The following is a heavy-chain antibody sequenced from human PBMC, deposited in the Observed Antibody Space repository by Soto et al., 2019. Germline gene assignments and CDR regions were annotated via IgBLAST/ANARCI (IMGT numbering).Heavy chain of an antibody. V-gene: IGHV4-59*01. CDR1: GGSISSYY. CDR3: ARRYGDAVDF. CDR2: IYYSGST. J-gene: IGHJ4*02. D-gene: IGHD4-17*01. Sequence: QVQLQESGPGLVRPSETLSLTCTVSGGSISSYYWSWIRQPPGKGLEWIGYIYYSGSTNYNPSLKSRVTISVATSKNPFSLKLSSVTAADTAVYYCARRYGDAVDFWGQGTLVTVSS.